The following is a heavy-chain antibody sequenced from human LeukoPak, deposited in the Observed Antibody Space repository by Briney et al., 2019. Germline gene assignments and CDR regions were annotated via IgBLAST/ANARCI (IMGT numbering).Heavy chain of an antibody. CDR1: GFTVSSNY. J-gene: IGHJ4*02. V-gene: IGHV3-53*01. Sequence: GGSLRLSCAASGFTVSSNYMSWVRQAPGKGLEWVSVIYRDGDTDYADSVRGRFTISRDNSKNTLYLQMNSLRAEDTAVYYCARGRPVYGDYDYGGQGTLVTVSS. D-gene: IGHD4-17*01. CDR2: IYRDGDT. CDR3: ARGRPVYGDYDY.